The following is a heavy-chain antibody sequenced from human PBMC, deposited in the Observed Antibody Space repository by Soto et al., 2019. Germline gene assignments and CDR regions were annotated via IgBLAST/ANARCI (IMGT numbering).Heavy chain of an antibody. CDR2: ISYDGSNK. J-gene: IGHJ4*02. D-gene: IGHD5-18*01. CDR1: GFTFSSYG. V-gene: IGHV3-30*18. Sequence: GGSLRLSCAASGFTFSSYGMHWVRQAPGKGLEWVAVISYDGSNKYYADSVKGRFTISRDNSKNTLYLQMNSLRAEDTAVYYCAKEDTKYSYGYRTLDYWGQGTLVTVSS. CDR3: AKEDTKYSYGYRTLDY.